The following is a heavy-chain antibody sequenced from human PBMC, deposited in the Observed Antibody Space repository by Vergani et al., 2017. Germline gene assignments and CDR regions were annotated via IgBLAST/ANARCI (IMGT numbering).Heavy chain of an antibody. J-gene: IGHJ5*02. CDR2: MNPNSGNT. D-gene: IGHD2-2*02. CDR1: GYTFTSYD. Sequence: QVQLVQSGAEVKKPGASVKVSCKASGYTFTSYDINWVRQATGQGLEWMGWMNPNSGNTGYAQKLQGRVTMTTDTSTSTAYMELRSLRSDDTAVYYCATTPDIVVVPAAILPELLWFDPWGQGTLVTVSS. CDR3: ATTPDIVVVPAAILPELLWFDP. V-gene: IGHV1-8*01.